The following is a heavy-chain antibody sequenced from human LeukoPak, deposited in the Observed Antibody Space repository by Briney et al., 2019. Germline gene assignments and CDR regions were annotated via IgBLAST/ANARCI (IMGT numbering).Heavy chain of an antibody. D-gene: IGHD3-10*01. Sequence: PGGSLRLSCVVSGFTFDDYDMSWVRQAPGKGLEWVSGINWNGGSTDYADSVKVRFTISRDNAKKSLYLQMNSLRAEDTALYHCARDTASPYYYGSGGYGMDVWGQGPTVTVSS. CDR2: INWNGGST. V-gene: IGHV3-20*01. CDR1: GFTFDDYD. J-gene: IGHJ6*02. CDR3: ARDTASPYYYGSGGYGMDV.